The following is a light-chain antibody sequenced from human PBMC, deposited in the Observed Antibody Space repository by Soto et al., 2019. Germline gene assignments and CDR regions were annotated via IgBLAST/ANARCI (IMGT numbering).Light chain of an antibody. CDR3: CSYAGSNSFAV. Sequence: QSALTQPASVSGSPGQSITISCTGTRSEVGSYNLVSWYQQHPGKAPRLMISEVSRRPSGVSSRFSGSRSGNTASLTISGLQAEDEAHYYCCSYAGSNSFAVFGTGTKLTVL. J-gene: IGLJ1*01. CDR2: EVS. CDR1: RSEVGSYNL. V-gene: IGLV2-23*02.